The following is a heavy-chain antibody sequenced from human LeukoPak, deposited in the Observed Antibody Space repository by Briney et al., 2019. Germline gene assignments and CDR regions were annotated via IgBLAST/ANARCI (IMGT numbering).Heavy chain of an antibody. CDR3: ARGTRLVGPGDY. D-gene: IGHD1-26*01. Sequence: GGSLRLSCAASGFTFSSYSMNWVRQAPGKGLEWVSSISSSSSYIYYADSVKGRFTTSRDNAKNSLYLQMNSLRAEDTAVYYCARGTRLVGPGDYWGQGTLVTVSS. CDR1: GFTFSSYS. V-gene: IGHV3-21*01. J-gene: IGHJ4*02. CDR2: ISSSSSYI.